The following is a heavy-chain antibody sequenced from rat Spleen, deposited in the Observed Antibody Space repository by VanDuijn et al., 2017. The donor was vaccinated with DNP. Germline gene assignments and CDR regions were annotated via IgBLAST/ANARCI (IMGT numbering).Heavy chain of an antibody. V-gene: IGHV6-6*01. D-gene: IGHD1-10*01. Sequence: EVQLVESGGGLVQPGRSLKLSCATSGFTFSTAWMYWYRQFPEKRLEWVARIKPKPNNYATDYTESVKGRFTISRDDSKSSIYLQMKNLKEEDTAIYYCAWPSTWGQGVMVTVSS. J-gene: IGHJ2*01. CDR2: IKPKPNNYAT. CDR1: GFTFSTAW. CDR3: AWPST.